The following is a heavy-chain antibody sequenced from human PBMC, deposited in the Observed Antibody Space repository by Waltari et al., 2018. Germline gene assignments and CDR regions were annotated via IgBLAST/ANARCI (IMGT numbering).Heavy chain of an antibody. J-gene: IGHJ4*02. CDR3: ARAGAAYSSGWLVY. CDR2: IYYSGST. Sequence: QVQLQESGPGLVKPSETLSLTCTVSGGSISSYYWSWIRQPPGKGLEWLGYIYYSGSTNYNPSLKIRVTISVDTSKNQFSLKLSSVTAADTAVYYCARAGAAYSSGWLVYWGQGTLVTVSS. D-gene: IGHD6-19*01. CDR1: GGSISSYY. V-gene: IGHV4-59*01.